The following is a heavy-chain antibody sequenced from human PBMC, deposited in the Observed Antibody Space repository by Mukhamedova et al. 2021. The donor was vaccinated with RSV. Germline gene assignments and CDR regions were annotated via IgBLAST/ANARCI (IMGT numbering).Heavy chain of an antibody. Sequence: YNPSLKSRVTISVDTSKNQFSLKLSSVTAADTAVYYCARGRKREKNYYDSGGYLGYWGQGTLVTVSS. J-gene: IGHJ4*02. V-gene: IGHV4-34*01. CDR3: ARGRKREKNYYDSGGYLGY. D-gene: IGHD3-22*01.